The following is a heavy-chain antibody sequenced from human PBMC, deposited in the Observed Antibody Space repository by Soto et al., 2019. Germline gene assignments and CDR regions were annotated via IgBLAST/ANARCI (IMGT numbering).Heavy chain of an antibody. CDR3: ASLYNPTDYARSSDP. D-gene: IGHD4-17*01. CDR1: GGSISSSSYY. Sequence: SETLSLTCTVSGGSISSSSYYWGWIRQPPGKGLEWIGSIYYSGSTYYNPSLKSRVTISVDTSKNQFSLKLSSVIAADTAVYYCASLYNPTDYARSSDPWGQGTLVTVSS. CDR2: IYYSGST. J-gene: IGHJ5*02. V-gene: IGHV4-39*01.